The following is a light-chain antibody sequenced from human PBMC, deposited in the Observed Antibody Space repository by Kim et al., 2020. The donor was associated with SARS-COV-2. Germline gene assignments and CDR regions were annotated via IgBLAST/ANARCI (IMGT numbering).Light chain of an antibody. CDR2: DAS. V-gene: IGKV3-11*01. CDR1: QSIAFH. CDR3: QQRSNWPIT. J-gene: IGKJ5*01. Sequence: EIVLTQSPVTLSLSPGERATLSCGASQSIAFHLAWYQQRPGQAPGLLIFDASNRATGIPARFSGRGSGTDFTLTISSLEPEDFGVYYCQQRSNWPITFGQGTRLEIK.